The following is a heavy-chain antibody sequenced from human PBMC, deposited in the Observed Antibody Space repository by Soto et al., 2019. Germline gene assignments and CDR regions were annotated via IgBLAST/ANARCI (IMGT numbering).Heavy chain of an antibody. CDR3: AKDNGSGCDWLRVGDASDF. Sequence: QVQLVESGGGVVQPGRSLRLSCAASGFTFSSYGMHWVRQAPGKGLERVAVISYDGSNKYYADSVKGRLNISKDNSKNPLYLQMNSLRGEDTAVYYCAKDNGSGCDWLRVGDASDFWGQGTMVTVSS. V-gene: IGHV3-30*18. D-gene: IGHD5-12*01. CDR1: GFTFSSYG. CDR2: ISYDGSNK. J-gene: IGHJ3*01.